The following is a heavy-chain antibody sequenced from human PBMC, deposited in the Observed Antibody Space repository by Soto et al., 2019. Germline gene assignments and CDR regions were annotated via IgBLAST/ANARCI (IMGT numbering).Heavy chain of an antibody. Sequence: SETLSLTCTVSGGSISSDQYFWGWIRQPPGKGLEWIGSMYYRGTTFYSPSLKSRVTISVDTSNNQFSLKLTSLTAADTAVYYCASHVYYPSGSYYSPFDYWGQGALVTVSS. V-gene: IGHV4-39*01. D-gene: IGHD3-10*01. J-gene: IGHJ4*02. CDR3: ASHVYYPSGSYYSPFDY. CDR1: GGSISSDQYF. CDR2: MYYRGTT.